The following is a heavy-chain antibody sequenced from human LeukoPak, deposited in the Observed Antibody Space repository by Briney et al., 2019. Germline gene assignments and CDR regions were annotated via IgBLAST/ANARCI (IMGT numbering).Heavy chain of an antibody. CDR2: IYHSGST. CDR1: GGAISSGGYS. V-gene: IGHV4-30-2*01. CDR3: ARGGRELLRYFDWLRPNWFDP. D-gene: IGHD3-9*01. Sequence: SQALSLTCAVSGGAISSGGYSWSWIRQPPGKGLEWIGYIYHSGSTYYNPSLKSRVTISVDRSKNQFSLKLSSVTAADTAVYYCARGGRELLRYFDWLRPNWFDPWGQGTLVTVSS. J-gene: IGHJ5*02.